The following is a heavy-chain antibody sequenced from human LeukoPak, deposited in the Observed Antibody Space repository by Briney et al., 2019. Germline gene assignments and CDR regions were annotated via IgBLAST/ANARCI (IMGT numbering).Heavy chain of an antibody. V-gene: IGHV3-73*01. CDR1: GFTFSGSA. J-gene: IGHJ4*02. CDR2: IRSNANSYAT. Sequence: PGGSLRLSCAASGFTFSGSAMHWVRQAPGKGLEWVGGIRSNANSYATAYAASVKGRFTISRDDSKNSAYLQMDSLKTDDTAVYYCTRVDTAMRSFDYWGQGTLVTVSS. CDR3: TRVDTAMRSFDY. D-gene: IGHD5-18*01.